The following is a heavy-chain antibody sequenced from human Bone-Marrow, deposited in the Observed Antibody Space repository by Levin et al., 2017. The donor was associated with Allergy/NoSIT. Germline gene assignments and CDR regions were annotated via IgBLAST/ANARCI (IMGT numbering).Heavy chain of an antibody. CDR3: AKEGDLGYCSSTSCYWGYFDY. CDR2: ISYDGSNK. V-gene: IGHV3-30*18. D-gene: IGHD2-2*01. CDR1: GFTFSSYG. J-gene: IGHJ4*02. Sequence: GESLKISCAASGFTFSSYGMHWVRQAPGKGLEWVAVISYDGSNKYYADSVKGRFTISRDNSENTLYLQMNSLRAEDTAVYYCAKEGDLGYCSSTSCYWGYFDYWGQGTLVTVSS.